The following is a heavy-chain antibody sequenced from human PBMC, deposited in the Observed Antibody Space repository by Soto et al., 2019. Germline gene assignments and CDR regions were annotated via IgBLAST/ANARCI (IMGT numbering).Heavy chain of an antibody. Sequence: LRLSCAASGFTFSSYAMHWVRQAPGKGLEWVAVISYDGSNKYYADSVKGRFTISRDNSKNTLYLQMNSLRAEDTAVYYCARGSSSSSDAFDIWGQGTMVTVSS. CDR3: ARGSSSSSDAFDI. D-gene: IGHD6-6*01. CDR1: GFTFSSYA. J-gene: IGHJ3*02. V-gene: IGHV3-30-3*01. CDR2: ISYDGSNK.